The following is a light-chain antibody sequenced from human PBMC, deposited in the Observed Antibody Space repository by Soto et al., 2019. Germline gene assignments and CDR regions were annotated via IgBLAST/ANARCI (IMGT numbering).Light chain of an antibody. CDR2: AAS. CDR1: QSISSY. CDR3: QQSYSTPPT. J-gene: IGKJ2*01. V-gene: IGKV1-39*01. Sequence: DIQMTQSQSSLSASVGDRVTITCRASQSISSYLNWYQQKPGKAPKLLIYAASSLQSGVPSRFSGSGSGTDFTLTISSLQPEDFSTYYCQQSYSTPPTFGQWTKLEIK.